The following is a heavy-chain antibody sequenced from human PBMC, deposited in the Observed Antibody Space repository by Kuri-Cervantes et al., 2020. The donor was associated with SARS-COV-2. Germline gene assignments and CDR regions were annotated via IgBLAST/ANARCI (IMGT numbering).Heavy chain of an antibody. CDR1: GDTFTYRF. CDR3: ARSGPGAISREDGALDI. CDR2: ITPFNGNT. Sequence: SVNVSCKASGDTFTYRFLHWVRQAPGQAPEWMGWITPFNGNTKYAQKFQDRVTITRDRSMNTAYMELSSLRSEDTAMCYCARSGPGAISREDGALDIWGQGTMVTVSS. V-gene: IGHV1-45*02. D-gene: IGHD4/OR15-4a*01. J-gene: IGHJ3*02.